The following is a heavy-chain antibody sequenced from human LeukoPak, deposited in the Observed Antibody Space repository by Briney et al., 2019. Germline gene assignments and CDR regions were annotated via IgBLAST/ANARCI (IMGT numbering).Heavy chain of an antibody. CDR2: ISYDGSNK. CDR1: RFTFSNYT. Sequence: GGSLRLSCTASRFTFSNYTMHWVRQAPGKGLEWVAVISYDGSNKYYADSVKGRFTISRDNAKNSLFLQMNSLRADDTAVYYCARDRGYTSSWKLDYWGQGTLVTVSS. V-gene: IGHV3-30-3*01. CDR3: ARDRGYTSSWKLDY. J-gene: IGHJ4*02. D-gene: IGHD6-13*01.